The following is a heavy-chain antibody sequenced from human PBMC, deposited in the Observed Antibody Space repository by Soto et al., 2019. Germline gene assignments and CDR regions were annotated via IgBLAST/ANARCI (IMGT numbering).Heavy chain of an antibody. D-gene: IGHD1-26*01. J-gene: IGHJ4*02. CDR1: GGTFSSYS. Sequence: SVNVSFKASGGTFSSYSISWVRPAPGQGLEWMGGIIPIFGTANYAQKFQGRVTITADESTSTAYMELSSLRSEDTAVYYCARESGATNYVDYWGQGTLVTVSS. CDR2: IIPIFGTA. CDR3: ARESGATNYVDY. V-gene: IGHV1-69*13.